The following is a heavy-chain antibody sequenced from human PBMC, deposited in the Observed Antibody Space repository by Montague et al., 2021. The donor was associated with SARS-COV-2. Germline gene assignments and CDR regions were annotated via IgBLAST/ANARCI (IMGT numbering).Heavy chain of an antibody. J-gene: IGHJ4*02. CDR3: VRDTGSAQAGFDA. Sequence: XAISGDSVWSNTAAWNWIRQAPSGGLEWLGRTNYRSKWTSDYATSVEGRISIDPDTSKNQFFLHLRSVTPEDTGVYYCVRDTGSAQAGFDAWGQVTLVTVSS. CDR1: GDSVWSNTAA. D-gene: IGHD4-17*01. CDR2: TNYRSKWTS. V-gene: IGHV6-1*01.